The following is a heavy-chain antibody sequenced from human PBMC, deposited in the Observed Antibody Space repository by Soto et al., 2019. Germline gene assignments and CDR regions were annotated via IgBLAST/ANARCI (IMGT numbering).Heavy chain of an antibody. Sequence: QVQLVQSGAEVKKPGASVKVSCKASGYTFTDYAMHLVRQAPGQRLEWMGWISTGNGNTKYSQKFQGRVTITRDTSATTAYMELSSLRSEDTAVYYCAKGSQMWTPDYWGQGTLVTVSS. J-gene: IGHJ4*02. V-gene: IGHV1-3*04. CDR1: GYTFTDYA. CDR2: ISTGNGNT. D-gene: IGHD2-21*01. CDR3: AKGSQMWTPDY.